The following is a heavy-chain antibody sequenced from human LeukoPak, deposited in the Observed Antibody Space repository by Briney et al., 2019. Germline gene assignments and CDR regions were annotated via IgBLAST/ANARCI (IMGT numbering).Heavy chain of an antibody. CDR1: GFTFSSYA. V-gene: IGHV3-23*01. Sequence: PGGSLRLSGAASGFTFSSYAMSWVRQAPGKGLEWVSAISGSGGSTYYADSVKGRFTISRDNAKNSLYLQMNSLRAEDTAVYYCARDLDPYYYGSGSYYPYYGMDVWGQGTTVTVSS. J-gene: IGHJ6*02. D-gene: IGHD3-10*01. CDR3: ARDLDPYYYGSGSYYPYYGMDV. CDR2: ISGSGGST.